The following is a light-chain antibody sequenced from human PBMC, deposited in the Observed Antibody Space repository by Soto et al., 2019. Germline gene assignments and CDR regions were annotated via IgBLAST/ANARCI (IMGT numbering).Light chain of an antibody. CDR2: GAS. V-gene: IGKV3-15*01. CDR1: QSVSSN. J-gene: IGKJ1*01. CDR3: QQYYNCPPWT. Sequence: DIVMTQSPSTLSVSPGERATISCRASQSVSSNLAWYQQKPGQAPRLLIYGASTMATGIPARFSGSGSGTEFTLIISSLLSEEFAVYYLQQYYNCPPWTFGQGTTVEIK.